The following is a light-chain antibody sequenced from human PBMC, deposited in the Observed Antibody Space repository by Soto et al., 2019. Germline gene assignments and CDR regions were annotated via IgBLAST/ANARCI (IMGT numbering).Light chain of an antibody. J-gene: IGKJ1*01. CDR1: QGISSY. V-gene: IGKV1-9*01. CDR3: QHLNSYPRT. Sequence: DIQLTQSPSFLSASVGDRVTITCRASQGISSYLAWYQQKPGKAPKLLIYAASTLQGGVPSRFSGSGSGTEFTLTISSLQPEDFATYYCQHLNSYPRTFGQGTNVDIK. CDR2: AAS.